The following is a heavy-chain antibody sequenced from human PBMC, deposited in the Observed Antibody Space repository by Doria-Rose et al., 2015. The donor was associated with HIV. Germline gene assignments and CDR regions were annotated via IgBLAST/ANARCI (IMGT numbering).Heavy chain of an antibody. CDR1: GVSLSSPGMG. V-gene: IGHV2-26*01. Sequence: QVTLKESGPVLVKPTETLTLTCTVSGVSLSSPGMGVSWIRQPPGKAREWLAYIFSDDERSYKPSLKSRLTISRGTSKSQVVLTMTDMDPVDTATYYCARIKSSRWYHKYYFDFWGQGTLVIVSA. D-gene: IGHD6-13*01. CDR2: IFSDDER. J-gene: IGHJ4*02. CDR3: ARIKSSRWYHKYYFDF.